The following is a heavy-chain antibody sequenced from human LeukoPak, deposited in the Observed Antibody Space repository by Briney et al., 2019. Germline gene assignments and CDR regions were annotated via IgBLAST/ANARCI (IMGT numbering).Heavy chain of an antibody. J-gene: IGHJ2*01. CDR3: AKIWFAEYSYFDL. D-gene: IGHD3-10*01. V-gene: IGHV3-23*01. CDR1: GFTFSSYA. CDR2: ISGSGGST. Sequence: GGSLRLSCAASGFTFSSYAMSWVRQAPGKGLEWVSGISGSGGSTYYADSVKGRFTISRDNSKNTLSLQMNSLKAEDTAVYYCAKIWFAEYSYFDLWGRGTLVTVFS.